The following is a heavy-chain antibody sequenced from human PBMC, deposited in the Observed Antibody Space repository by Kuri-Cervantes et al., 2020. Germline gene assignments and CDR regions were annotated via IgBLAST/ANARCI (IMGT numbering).Heavy chain of an antibody. Sequence: ASVKVSCKASGYTFTSYGISWVRQAPGQGLEWMGWINTNTGNPTYAQGFTGRFVFSLDTPVSTAYLQISSLKAEDTAVYYCARAFRGLMAPEDYWGQGTLVTVSS. CDR3: ARAFRGLMAPEDY. J-gene: IGHJ4*02. V-gene: IGHV7-4-1*02. CDR1: GYTFTSYG. D-gene: IGHD3-16*01. CDR2: INTNTGNP.